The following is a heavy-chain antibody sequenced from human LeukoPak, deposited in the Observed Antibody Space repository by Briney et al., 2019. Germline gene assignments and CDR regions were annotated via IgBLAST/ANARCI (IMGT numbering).Heavy chain of an antibody. CDR2: MNTNSGNR. D-gene: IGHD3-22*01. CDR1: GYTFTSYD. CDR3: ARLYYDSSGYLYYFDY. V-gene: IGHV1-8*01. Sequence: ASVKVSCKAPGYTFTSYDINWVRQTTGQGLEWMGWMNTNSGNRGYAQKVQGRVAMTRNTSISTAYMELSSLRSEDTAVYYCARLYYDSSGYLYYFDYCGQGTLGTVSS. J-gene: IGHJ4*02.